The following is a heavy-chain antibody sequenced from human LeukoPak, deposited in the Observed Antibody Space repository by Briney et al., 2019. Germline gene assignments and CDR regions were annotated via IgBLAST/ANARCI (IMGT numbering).Heavy chain of an antibody. CDR2: INHSGST. CDR1: GGSFSGYY. Sequence: PSETLSLTCAVYGGSFSGYYWSWIRQPPGKGLEWIGEINHSGSTNYNPSLKSRVTISVDTSKNQFSLQLSSVTAADTAVYYCARRAWYGYYFDYWGQGTLVTVSS. V-gene: IGHV4-34*01. CDR3: ARRAWYGYYFDY. D-gene: IGHD6-13*01. J-gene: IGHJ4*02.